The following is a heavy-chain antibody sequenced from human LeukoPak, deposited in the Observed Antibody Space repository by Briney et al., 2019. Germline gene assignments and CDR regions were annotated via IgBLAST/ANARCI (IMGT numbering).Heavy chain of an antibody. CDR1: GFTFSSYV. J-gene: IGHJ2*01. D-gene: IGHD6-13*01. CDR2: ISYDGSNK. Sequence: GGSLRLSCAASGFTFSSYVMHWVRQAPGKGLEWVAVISYDGSNKYYADSVKGRFTISRDNSKNTLYLQMNSLRAEDTAVYYCARPAYIAAAVLYWYFDLWGRSTLVTVSS. V-gene: IGHV3-30*03. CDR3: ARPAYIAAAVLYWYFDL.